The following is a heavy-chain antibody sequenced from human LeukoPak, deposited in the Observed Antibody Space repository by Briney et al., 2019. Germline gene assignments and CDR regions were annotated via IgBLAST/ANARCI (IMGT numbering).Heavy chain of an antibody. D-gene: IGHD2-2*01. V-gene: IGHV3-21*01. J-gene: IGHJ6*02. CDR1: GFTFTSYS. CDR3: ARDLYCSSTSCTLPGMDV. Sequence: KTGGSLRLSCAASGFTFTSYSMNWVRQAPGKGLEWVSSISSSSSYIYYADSVKGRFTISRDNAKNSLYLQMNSLRAEDTAVYYCARDLYCSSTSCTLPGMDVWGQGTTVTVSS. CDR2: ISSSSSYI.